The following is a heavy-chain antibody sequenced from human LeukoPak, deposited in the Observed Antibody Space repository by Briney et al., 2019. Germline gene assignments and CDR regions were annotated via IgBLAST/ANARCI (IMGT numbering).Heavy chain of an antibody. CDR3: AAVRNYYDSSGYYDYVDY. Sequence: SVKVSCKASVDTFSSYAISWVRQAPGQGLEWMGGIIPILGTANYAQKFQGRVTITADESTSTAYMELSSLRSEDTAVYYCAAVRNYYDSSGYYDYVDYWGQGTLVTVSS. CDR2: IIPILGTA. J-gene: IGHJ4*02. CDR1: VDTFSSYA. V-gene: IGHV1-69*13. D-gene: IGHD3-22*01.